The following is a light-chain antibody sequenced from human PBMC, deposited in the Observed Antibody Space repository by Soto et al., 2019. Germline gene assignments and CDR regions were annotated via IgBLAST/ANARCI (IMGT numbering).Light chain of an antibody. Sequence: TITCRASQSIGTWVAWYQQKPGEAPKLLIYDASSLESGVPSRFSGSGYGTEFTLTISSLQPDDFATYYCQQGTFGQGTKVDIK. CDR2: DAS. CDR3: QQGT. J-gene: IGKJ1*01. CDR1: QSIGTW. V-gene: IGKV1-5*01.